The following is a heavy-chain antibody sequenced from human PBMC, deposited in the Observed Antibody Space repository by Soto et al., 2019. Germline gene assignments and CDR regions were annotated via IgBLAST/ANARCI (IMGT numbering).Heavy chain of an antibody. CDR3: AKDLRGYGDFDY. CDR2: ISSSSRTI. D-gene: IGHD4-17*01. V-gene: IGHV3-48*01. CDR1: GSTFSSYS. J-gene: IGHJ4*02. Sequence: GGSLRLSCAASGSTFSSYSMNWVRQAPGKGLEWVSYISSSSRTIYCADSVKGRFTISRDNSKNTVYLQMNSLRAEDTAIYYCAKDLRGYGDFDYWGQGTLVTVSS.